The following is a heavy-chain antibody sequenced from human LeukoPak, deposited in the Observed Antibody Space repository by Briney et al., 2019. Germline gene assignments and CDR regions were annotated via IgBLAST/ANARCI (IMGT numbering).Heavy chain of an antibody. CDR1: GFTFSSYW. Sequence: GGSLRLSCAASGFTFSSYWMTWVRQAPGKGLEWAANIKQDGSEKYYVDSVKGRFTISRDNAKNSLYLQMNSLRAEDTAVYYCARDGHDLNWFDPWGQGTLVTVSS. CDR2: IKQDGSEK. J-gene: IGHJ5*02. CDR3: ARDGHDLNWFDP. D-gene: IGHD3-3*01. V-gene: IGHV3-7*01.